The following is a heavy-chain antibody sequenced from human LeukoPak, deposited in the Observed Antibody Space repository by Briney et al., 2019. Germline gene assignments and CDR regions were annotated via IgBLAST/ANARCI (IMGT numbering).Heavy chain of an antibody. CDR3: AITMVRGVMRGNFDY. CDR2: IIPIFGTA. CDR1: GYTFTSYG. J-gene: IGHJ4*02. D-gene: IGHD3-10*01. V-gene: IGHV1-69*05. Sequence: EASVKVSCKASGYTFTSYGISWVRQAPGQGLEWMGRIIPIFGTANYAQKFQGRVTITTDESTSTAYMELSSLRSEDTAVYYCAITMVRGVMRGNFDYWGQGTLVTVSS.